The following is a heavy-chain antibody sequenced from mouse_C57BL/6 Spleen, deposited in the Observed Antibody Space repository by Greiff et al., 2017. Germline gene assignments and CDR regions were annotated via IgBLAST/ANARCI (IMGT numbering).Heavy chain of an antibody. Sequence: VQLQQPGAELVRPGSSVKLSCKASGYTFTSYWMDWVKQRPGQGLEWIGNIYPSDSETHYNQKFKDKATLTVDKSSSTAYMQLSSLTSEDSAVYYCARTAGTGDYWGQGTTLTVSS. J-gene: IGHJ2*01. CDR2: IYPSDSET. V-gene: IGHV1-61*01. CDR3: ARTAGTGDY. D-gene: IGHD4-1*01. CDR1: GYTFTSYW.